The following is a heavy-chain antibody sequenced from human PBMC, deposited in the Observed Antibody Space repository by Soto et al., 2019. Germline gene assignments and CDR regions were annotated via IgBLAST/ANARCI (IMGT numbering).Heavy chain of an antibody. J-gene: IGHJ4*02. CDR3: AKDGAPRYCGRSSCHRAGAN. D-gene: IGHD2-15*01. Sequence: QVQLVESGGGVVQPGRSLRLSCAGSGFTFSNYGLHWVRQAPGKGLVWVAVISYDGSHKYYADSVKGRFTISRDNSNNVLYLQMDSLRAEDTAVYYCAKDGAPRYCGRSSCHRAGANWGQGTLVTVSS. CDR1: GFTFSNYG. V-gene: IGHV3-30*18. CDR2: ISYDGSHK.